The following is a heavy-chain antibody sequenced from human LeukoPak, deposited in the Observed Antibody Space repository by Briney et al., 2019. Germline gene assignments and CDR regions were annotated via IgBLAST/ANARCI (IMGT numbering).Heavy chain of an antibody. CDR2: SSGYNGNT. V-gene: IGHV1-18*01. CDR1: GYTFTSYG. Sequence: GASVKVSCKASGYTFTSYGISWARQAPGQGLEWMGWSSGYNGNTNYAQKLQGRVTMTTDTSTSTAYMELRSLRSDDTAVYYCARGNYCSGGSCYDGAFDYWGQGTLVTVSS. D-gene: IGHD2-15*01. CDR3: ARGNYCSGGSCYDGAFDY. J-gene: IGHJ4*02.